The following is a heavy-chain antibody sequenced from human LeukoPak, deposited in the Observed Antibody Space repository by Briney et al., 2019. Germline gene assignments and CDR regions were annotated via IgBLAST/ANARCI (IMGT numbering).Heavy chain of an antibody. V-gene: IGHV1-8*01. CDR3: ARVRGSYGGYDY. D-gene: IGHD1-26*01. Sequence: GASVKVSCKPSGYTFTSYDINWVRQATGQGLEWMGWMNPNSGNTGYAQKFQGSVTMTRNTSISTAYMELSSLRSEDTAVYYCARVRGSYGGYDYWGQGTLVTVSS. J-gene: IGHJ4*02. CDR1: GYTFTSYD. CDR2: MNPNSGNT.